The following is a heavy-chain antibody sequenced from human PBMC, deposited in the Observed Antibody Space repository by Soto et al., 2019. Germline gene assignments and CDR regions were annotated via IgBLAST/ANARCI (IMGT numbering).Heavy chain of an antibody. CDR2: MNPNSGNT. D-gene: IGHD3-10*02. Sequence: ASVKVSCKASGYTFTSYDINWVRQATGQGLEWMGWMNPNSGNTGYAQKFQGRVTMTRNTSISTAYMELSSLRSEDTAVYYCARGLAHYYVINGARDAFVFWCPGA. J-gene: IGHJ3*01. CDR1: GYTFTSYD. V-gene: IGHV1-8*01. CDR3: ARGLAHYYVINGARDAFVF.